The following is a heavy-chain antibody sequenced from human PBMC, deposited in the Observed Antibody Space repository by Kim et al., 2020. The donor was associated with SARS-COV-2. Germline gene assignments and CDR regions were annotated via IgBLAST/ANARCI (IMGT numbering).Heavy chain of an antibody. Sequence: GGSLRLSCAASGFRFSSYEINWVRQAPGKGLEWISYINEMGSNIYSADSVRGRFTISSVNRETSVYLQMNGRSAEDTAVYYWARDEGANTWTFDYWGLGAVVSVSS. CDR1: GFRFSSYE. D-gene: IGHD3-16*01. CDR2: INEMGSNI. J-gene: IGHJ4*02. CDR3: ARDEGANTWTFDY. V-gene: IGHV3-48*03.